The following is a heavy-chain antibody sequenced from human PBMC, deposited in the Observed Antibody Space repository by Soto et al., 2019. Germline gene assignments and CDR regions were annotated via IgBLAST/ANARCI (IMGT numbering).Heavy chain of an antibody. CDR3: AKDRIQLWLPLYYYYYGMDV. V-gene: IGHV3-30*18. CDR1: GFTFSSYG. D-gene: IGHD5-18*01. J-gene: IGHJ6*02. CDR2: ISYDGSNK. Sequence: QTGGSLRLSCAASGFTFSSYGMHWVRQAPGKGLEWVAVISYDGSNKYYADSVKGRFTISRDNSKNTLYLQMNSLRAEDTAVYYCAKDRIQLWLPLYYYYYGMDVWGQGTTVTVSS.